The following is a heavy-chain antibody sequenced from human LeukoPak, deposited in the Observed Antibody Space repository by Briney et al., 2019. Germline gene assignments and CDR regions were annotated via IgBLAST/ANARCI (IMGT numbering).Heavy chain of an antibody. Sequence: ASETLSLTCTVSGGSISSYYWSWIRQPPGKGLEWIGYIYYSGSTNYNPSLKSRVTIPVDTSKNQFSLKLSSVTAADTAVYYCARGRAAAADFYGMDVWGQGTTVTVSS. CDR1: GGSISSYY. CDR2: IYYSGST. J-gene: IGHJ6*02. CDR3: ARGRAAAADFYGMDV. D-gene: IGHD6-13*01. V-gene: IGHV4-59*01.